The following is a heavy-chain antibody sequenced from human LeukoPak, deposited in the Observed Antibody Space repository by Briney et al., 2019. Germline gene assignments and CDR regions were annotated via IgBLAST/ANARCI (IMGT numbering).Heavy chain of an antibody. CDR1: GYTLTELS. Sequence: GASVKVSCKVSGYTLTELSMHWVRQAPGKGLEWMGGFDPEDGETIYAQKFQGRVTMTTDTSTSTAYMELRSLRSDDTAVYYCARMPYDTWFDPWGQGTLVTVSS. D-gene: IGHD2-2*01. CDR3: ARMPYDTWFDP. CDR2: FDPEDGET. J-gene: IGHJ5*02. V-gene: IGHV1-24*01.